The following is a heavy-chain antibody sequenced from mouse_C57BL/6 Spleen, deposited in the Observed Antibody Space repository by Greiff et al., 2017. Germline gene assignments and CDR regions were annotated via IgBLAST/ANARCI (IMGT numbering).Heavy chain of an antibody. V-gene: IGHV1-69*01. D-gene: IGHD1-1*01. CDR3: ARRDDYGSRYFDV. CDR2: IDPSDSYT. Sequence: VQLQQPGAELVMPGASVKLSCKASGYTFTSYWMHWVKQRPGQGLEWIGEIDPSDSYTNYNQKFKGKSTLTVDKSSSTAYMQLSSLTSEDSAVYYCARRDDYGSRYFDVWGTGTTVTVSS. J-gene: IGHJ1*03. CDR1: GYTFTSYW.